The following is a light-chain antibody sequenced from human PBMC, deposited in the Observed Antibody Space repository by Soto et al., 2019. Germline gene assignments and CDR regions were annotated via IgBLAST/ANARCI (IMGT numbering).Light chain of an antibody. Sequence: QSALTQPASVSGSPGQSITISCTGTSSDIGAYNYVAWYRQHPGEAPKVIIYEVTHGPSGISSRFSGSKSGNTASLTISGLQAEDEADYYCSSYASDITHVFGGGTKLTVL. CDR2: EVT. CDR3: SSYASDITHV. J-gene: IGLJ3*02. CDR1: SSDIGAYNY. V-gene: IGLV2-14*01.